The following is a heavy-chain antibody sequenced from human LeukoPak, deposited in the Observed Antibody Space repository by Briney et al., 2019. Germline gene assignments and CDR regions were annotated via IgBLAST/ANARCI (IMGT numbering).Heavy chain of an antibody. Sequence: SESLSLTCTVSGGSISSYCWSWIRQPPGKGLEWIGYIYNSGSTNYNPSLKSRVTISVDTSKNQFALKLTSVTAADTAVYYCASADGSGWYYFDSWGQGTLVTVSS. J-gene: IGHJ4*02. CDR1: GGSISSYC. CDR2: IYNSGST. V-gene: IGHV4-59*01. CDR3: ASADGSGWYYFDS. D-gene: IGHD6-19*01.